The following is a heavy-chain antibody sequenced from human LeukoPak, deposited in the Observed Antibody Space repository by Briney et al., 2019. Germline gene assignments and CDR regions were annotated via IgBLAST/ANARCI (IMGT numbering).Heavy chain of an antibody. Sequence: GGSLRLSCAASGFIFSNYAMTWVRQAPGEGLEWVSSLTTSGDYTYYADSVKGRFTISRYNSKNNFYLEMNSLRAEDTAIYYCARGFTTFDYWGQGTLVTVSS. CDR3: ARGFTTFDY. D-gene: IGHD1-1*01. V-gene: IGHV3-23*01. CDR1: GFIFSNYA. CDR2: LTTSGDYT. J-gene: IGHJ4*02.